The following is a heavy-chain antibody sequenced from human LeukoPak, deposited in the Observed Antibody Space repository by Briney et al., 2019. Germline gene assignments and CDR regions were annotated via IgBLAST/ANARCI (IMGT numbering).Heavy chain of an antibody. Sequence: GGSLRLSCVASGFTFSTYGIHWVRQAPGKGLEWVAFIRYDGSNKWYADSVEGRFTISRDNSKNTLYLQMNSLRAEDTAVFYCAKGAVPAARFSYHYYYMDVWGKGTTVTVSS. CDR3: AKGAVPAARFSYHYYYMDV. V-gene: IGHV3-30*02. CDR1: GFTFSTYG. D-gene: IGHD2-2*01. J-gene: IGHJ6*03. CDR2: IRYDGSNK.